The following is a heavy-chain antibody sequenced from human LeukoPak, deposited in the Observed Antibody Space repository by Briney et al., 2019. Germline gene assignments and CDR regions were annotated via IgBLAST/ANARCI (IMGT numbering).Heavy chain of an antibody. CDR3: ARGCTGGNCYLYGGYFDL. V-gene: IGHV1-46*01. J-gene: IGHJ2*01. D-gene: IGHD2-15*01. CDR1: GYTFTTYY. CDR2: INPTSGST. Sequence: GASAKVSCKASGYTFTTYYTHWVRQAPGQGLEWIGIINPTSGSTSYAQKFQGRVTMTRDTSTTTVYMELNSLRSGDTAVYYCARGCTGGNCYLYGGYFDLWGRGTLVTVSS.